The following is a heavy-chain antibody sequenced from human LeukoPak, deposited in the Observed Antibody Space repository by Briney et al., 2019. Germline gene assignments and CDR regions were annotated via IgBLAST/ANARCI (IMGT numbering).Heavy chain of an antibody. D-gene: IGHD2-2*02. Sequence: SETLSLTCTVSGGSISSYYWSWIRQPPGQGLEWIGSINYSGSTYYNPSLKSRVTISVDTSKNKFSLKLRSVTAADDAVYYYSGRTGYCSSTSCYRGFDYWGQGTMVTVSS. J-gene: IGHJ4*02. CDR2: INYSGST. CDR3: SGRTGYCSSTSCYRGFDY. V-gene: IGHV4-59*05. CDR1: GGSISSYY.